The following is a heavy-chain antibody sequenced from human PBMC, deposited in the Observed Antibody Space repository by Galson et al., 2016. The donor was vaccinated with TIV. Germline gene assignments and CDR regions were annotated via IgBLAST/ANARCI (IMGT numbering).Heavy chain of an antibody. V-gene: IGHV4-39*07. CDR1: GGSISSRSYY. CDR2: IYDSGNT. CDR3: ARHDLWYYVGS. D-gene: IGHD2-8*02. Sequence: QVQLQESGPGLAKPSETLSLTCTVSGGSISSRSYYWGWIRQPPGKGLEWIGSIYDSGNTYQNPSLKSRGTISLAAAQTHFSLTLRSGTAADTAVYYCARHDLWYYVGSWGQGALVIVSS. J-gene: IGHJ4*02.